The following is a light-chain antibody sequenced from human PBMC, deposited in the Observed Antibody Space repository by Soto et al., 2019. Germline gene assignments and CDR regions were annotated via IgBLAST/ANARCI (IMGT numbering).Light chain of an antibody. V-gene: IGKV3-15*01. Sequence: EIVMTRSPATLSVSPGERATLSCRASQSVSSNLAWYQQKPGQTPRLLIYVASTRATGVPARFTGSGSGTEFTLTITSLQPEDFAIYYCQQYNNWPLTFGGGTKVEIK. CDR2: VAS. J-gene: IGKJ4*01. CDR1: QSVSSN. CDR3: QQYNNWPLT.